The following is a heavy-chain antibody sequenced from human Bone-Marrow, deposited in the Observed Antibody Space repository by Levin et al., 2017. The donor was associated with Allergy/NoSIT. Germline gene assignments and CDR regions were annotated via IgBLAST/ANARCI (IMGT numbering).Heavy chain of an antibody. D-gene: IGHD3-10*01. CDR2: TDHSGDT. CDR3: AKEAGSFDF. Sequence: SETLSLTCAVYGVSLSDYHWTWIRQSPGKGLEWIGETDHSGDTDYNPSLRGRVTISLDTSKRHLSSTLISVTAADTGVYFCAKEAGSFDFWSQGTRVIVS. J-gene: IGHJ4*02. CDR1: GVSLSDYH. V-gene: IGHV4-34*01.